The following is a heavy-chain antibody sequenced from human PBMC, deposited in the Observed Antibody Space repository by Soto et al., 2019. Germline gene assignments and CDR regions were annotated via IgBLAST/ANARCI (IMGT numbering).Heavy chain of an antibody. D-gene: IGHD3-3*01. V-gene: IGHV1-18*01. J-gene: IGHJ6*02. CDR1: GYTFTNYG. CDR3: ARETIPQINYYGTDV. Sequence: ASVKVSCKASGYTFTNYGISWVRQAPGQGLEWIGWISAYNGKIDYAQEVQGRVTLTTDTSTSIAFMELRRLRSDDTAVYYCARETIPQINYYGTDVSGQGTTVTVSS. CDR2: ISAYNGKI.